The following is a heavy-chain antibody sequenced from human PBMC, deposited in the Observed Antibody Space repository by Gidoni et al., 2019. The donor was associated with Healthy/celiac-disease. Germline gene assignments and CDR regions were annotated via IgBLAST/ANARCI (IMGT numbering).Heavy chain of an antibody. CDR3: ASEAYYDFWSGYYGPFDY. J-gene: IGHJ4*02. CDR1: GGSISSGSYY. CDR2: IYPSGST. V-gene: IGHV4-61*02. D-gene: IGHD3-3*01. Sequence: QVQLQESGPGLVKPSQTLSLTCTVSGGSISSGSYYWSWIRQPAGKGLEWIGRIYPSGSTNYNPSLKSRVTISVDTSKNQFSLKLSSVTAADTAVYYCASEAYYDFWSGYYGPFDYWGQGTLVTVSS.